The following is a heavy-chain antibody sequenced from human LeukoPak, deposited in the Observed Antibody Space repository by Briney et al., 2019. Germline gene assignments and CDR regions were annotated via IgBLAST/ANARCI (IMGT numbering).Heavy chain of an antibody. J-gene: IGHJ4*02. Sequence: PGGSLRLSCAASGFTFSSYSMNWVRQATGEGLEWVSSISSSSSYIYYADSVKGRFTNSRDNAKNSLYLQRNSLRAEDTAVYYCARVIGGYGDYWGQGTLVTVSS. CDR3: ARVIGGYGDY. CDR1: GFTFSSYS. D-gene: IGHD5-12*01. CDR2: ISSSSSYI. V-gene: IGHV3-21*01.